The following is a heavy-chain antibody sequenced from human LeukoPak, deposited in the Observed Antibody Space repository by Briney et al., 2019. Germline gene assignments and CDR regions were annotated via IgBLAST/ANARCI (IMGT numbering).Heavy chain of an antibody. D-gene: IGHD3-10*01. CDR2: IRYDGSNK. CDR3: AKARRELWFGELFN. Sequence: GGSLRLSCAASGFTFSSYGMHWVRQAPGKGLEWVAFIRYDGSNKYYADSVGGRFTISRDNSKNTLYLQMNSLRAEDTAVYYCAKARRELWFGELFNWGQGTLVTVSS. J-gene: IGHJ4*02. V-gene: IGHV3-30*02. CDR1: GFTFSSYG.